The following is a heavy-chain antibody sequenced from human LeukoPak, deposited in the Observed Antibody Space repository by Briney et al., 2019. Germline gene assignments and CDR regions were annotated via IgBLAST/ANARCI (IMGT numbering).Heavy chain of an antibody. J-gene: IGHJ4*02. D-gene: IGHD3-22*01. V-gene: IGHV3-23*01. CDR2: ISGSGGCT. CDR1: GFTFSSYA. CDR3: AKSGYNYYDSSGYADY. Sequence: ETGGSLRLSCAASGFTFSSYAMSWVRQAPGKGLEWVSAISGSGGCTYYADSVKGRFTISRDNSKNTLYLQMNSLRAEDTAVYYCAKSGYNYYDSSGYADYWGQGTLVTVSS.